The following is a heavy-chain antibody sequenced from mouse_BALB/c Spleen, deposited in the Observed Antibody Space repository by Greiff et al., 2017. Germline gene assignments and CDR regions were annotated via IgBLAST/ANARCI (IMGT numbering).Heavy chain of an antibody. CDR1: GFTFSSYG. CDR2: INSNGGST. V-gene: IGHV5-6-3*01. J-gene: IGHJ3*01. CDR3: ARDHYYDSSSGWFAY. Sequence: EVKVVESGGGLVQPGGSLKLSCAASGFTFSSYGMSWVRQTPDKRLELVATINSNGGSTYYPDSVKGRFTISRDNAKNTLYLQMSSLKSEDTAMYYCARDHYYDSSSGWFAYWGQGTLVTVSA. D-gene: IGHD1-1*01.